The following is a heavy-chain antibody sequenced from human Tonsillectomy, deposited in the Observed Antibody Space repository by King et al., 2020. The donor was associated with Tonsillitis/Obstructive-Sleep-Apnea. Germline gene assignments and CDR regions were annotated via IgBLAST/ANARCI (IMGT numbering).Heavy chain of an antibody. Sequence: VQLVESGGGLVQPGESLRLSCAASGFIFSAYWMTWVRQAPGKGLEWVANINQDGSEKHCVDSVKARFTISRDNAKNSLDLQLNSLRTEDTAVYYCARDRSPVDSSVWFDAFDTWGQGTTVTVSS. CDR3: ARDRSPVDSSVWFDAFDT. CDR2: INQDGSEK. D-gene: IGHD6-19*01. CDR1: GFIFSAYW. J-gene: IGHJ3*02. V-gene: IGHV3-7*04.